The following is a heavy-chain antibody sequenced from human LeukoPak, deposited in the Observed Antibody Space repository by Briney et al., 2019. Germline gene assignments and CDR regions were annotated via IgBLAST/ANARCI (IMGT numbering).Heavy chain of an antibody. Sequence: GGSLRLSRAASGFTFSSYAMHWVRQAPGKGLEWVAVISYDGSNKHYADSVKGRFTISRDNSKNTLYLQMNSLRAEDTAVYYCARDPMAGGLWYYFDYWGQGTLVTVSS. V-gene: IGHV3-30-3*01. D-gene: IGHD3-16*01. CDR1: GFTFSSYA. CDR2: ISYDGSNK. CDR3: ARDPMAGGLWYYFDY. J-gene: IGHJ4*02.